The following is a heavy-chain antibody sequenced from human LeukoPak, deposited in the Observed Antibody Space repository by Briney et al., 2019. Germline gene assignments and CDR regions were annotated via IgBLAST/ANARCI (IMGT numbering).Heavy chain of an antibody. J-gene: IGHJ4*02. V-gene: IGHV3-9*01. Sequence: GGSLRLSCAASGFTFDDYAMRWDRQAPGKGLGWVSGISWNSGSIGYADSVKGRFTISRDNAKNSLYLQMNSLRAEDTALYYCAKGRIQLWLVRSFDYWGQGTLVTVSS. CDR2: ISWNSGSI. CDR1: GFTFDDYA. CDR3: AKGRIQLWLVRSFDY. D-gene: IGHD5-18*01.